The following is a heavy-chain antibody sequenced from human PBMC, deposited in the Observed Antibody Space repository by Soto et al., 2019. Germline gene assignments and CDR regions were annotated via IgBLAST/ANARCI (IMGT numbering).Heavy chain of an antibody. Sequence: ASVKVSCKASGYTFTTYGITWVRQAPGQGLEWMGWISAYSGDTNYAQKFQGRVTVTTDTSTSTVYMDLRSLRSDDTAVYYCARTYGSGSYYNVNWFDPWGQGTLVTVSS. CDR2: ISAYSGDT. CDR3: ARTYGSGSYYNVNWFDP. J-gene: IGHJ5*02. V-gene: IGHV1-18*01. D-gene: IGHD3-10*01. CDR1: GYTFTTYG.